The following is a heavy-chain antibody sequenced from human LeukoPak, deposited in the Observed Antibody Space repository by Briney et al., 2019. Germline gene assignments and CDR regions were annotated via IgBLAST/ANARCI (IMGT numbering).Heavy chain of an antibody. CDR2: VYSSGST. V-gene: IGHV4-4*07. D-gene: IGHD2-15*01. J-gene: IGHJ6*02. CDR1: GGSISSYY. Sequence: SETLSLTCTVSGGSISSYYWSWIRQPAGKGLEWIGRVYSSGSTNYISSLKSRVTISIDTSKNQFSLKLSSVTAADTAVYYCARGRPNYCSGGSCYPKYYYYGMDVWGQGTTVTVSS. CDR3: ARGRPNYCSGGSCYPKYYYYGMDV.